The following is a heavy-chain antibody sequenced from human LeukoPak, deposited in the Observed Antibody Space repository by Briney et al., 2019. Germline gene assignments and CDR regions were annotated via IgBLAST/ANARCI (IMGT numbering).Heavy chain of an antibody. V-gene: IGHV3-48*01. J-gene: IGHJ3*01. Sequence: GGSLRLSCAASGFTFSTYSMNWVRQAPGKGPEWLSYITSTSSAIYYADSVKGRFTISRDNARNSLYLQMNSLRAEDTAVYYCARDVVYALDLWGQGTMVTVSS. CDR2: ITSTSSAI. CDR1: GFTFSTYS. CDR3: ARDVVYALDL. D-gene: IGHD1-14*01.